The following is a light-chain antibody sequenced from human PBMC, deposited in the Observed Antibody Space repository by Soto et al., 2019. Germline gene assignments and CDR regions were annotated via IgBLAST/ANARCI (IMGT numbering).Light chain of an antibody. CDR2: DVS. V-gene: IGLV2-11*01. Sequence: LTQPRSVSWSPGQSVTISCTGTSSDVGGYNYVSWYQQHPGKAPKLMIYDVSKRPSGVPDRFSGSKSGNTASLTISGLQAEDEADYYCCSYAGSYTYVFGTGTKVTVL. J-gene: IGLJ1*01. CDR3: CSYAGSYTYV. CDR1: SSDVGGYNY.